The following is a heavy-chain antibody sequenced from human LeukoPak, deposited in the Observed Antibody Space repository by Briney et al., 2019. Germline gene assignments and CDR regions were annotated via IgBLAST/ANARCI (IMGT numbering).Heavy chain of an antibody. CDR2: MNPNSGNT. CDR1: GYTFTGYY. V-gene: IGHV1-8*03. D-gene: IGHD4-17*01. CDR3: ARDTTYGDGTYAFDI. J-gene: IGHJ3*02. Sequence: ASVKFSCKASGYTFTGYYIHWVRQSTGQGLEWMGWMNPNSGNTGYAQKFQGRVTITRNTSISTAYMELSSLRSEDTAVYYCARDTTYGDGTYAFDIWGQGTMVTVSS.